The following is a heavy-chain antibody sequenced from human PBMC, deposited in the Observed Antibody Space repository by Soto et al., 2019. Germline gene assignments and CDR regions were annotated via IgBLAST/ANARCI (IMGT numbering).Heavy chain of an antibody. Sequence: SETLSLTCTVSGGSISSGGYYWSWIRQHPGKGLEWIGYIYYSGSTYYNPSLKSRVTISVDTSKNQFSLKLSSVTAADTAVYYCARDRGGTYYYDSSGYPGDYYYYGMDVWGQGTTVTVSS. V-gene: IGHV4-31*03. J-gene: IGHJ6*02. CDR2: IYYSGST. CDR3: ARDRGGTYYYDSSGYPGDYYYYGMDV. CDR1: GGSISSGGYY. D-gene: IGHD3-22*01.